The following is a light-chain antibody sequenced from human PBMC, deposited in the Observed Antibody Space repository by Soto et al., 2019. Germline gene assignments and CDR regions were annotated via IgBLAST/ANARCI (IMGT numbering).Light chain of an antibody. CDR3: SSYTSRSTLDYV. J-gene: IGLJ1*01. V-gene: IGLV2-14*01. CDR1: SSDVSGYNY. Sequence: QSALTQPASVSGSPGQSITISCTGTSSDVSGYNYVSWYQQHPGKAPKLMIYEVSNRPSGVSNRFSGSKSGNTASLTISGLQAEDEADYYCSSYTSRSTLDYVFGSGTQLTVL. CDR2: EVS.